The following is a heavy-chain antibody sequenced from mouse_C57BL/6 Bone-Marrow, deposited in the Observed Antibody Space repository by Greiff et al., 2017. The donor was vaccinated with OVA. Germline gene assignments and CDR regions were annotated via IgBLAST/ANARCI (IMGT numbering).Heavy chain of an antibody. Sequence: EVKLMESGGGLVQPGGSLKLSCAASGFTFSDYGMAWVRQAPRKGPEWVAFISNLAYSIYYADTVTGRFTISRENAKNTLYLEMSSLRSEDTAMYYCARRNLRRWYFDVWGTGTTVTVSS. CDR2: ISNLAYSI. CDR1: GFTFSDYG. J-gene: IGHJ1*03. D-gene: IGHD1-2*01. V-gene: IGHV5-15*01. CDR3: ARRNLRRWYFDV.